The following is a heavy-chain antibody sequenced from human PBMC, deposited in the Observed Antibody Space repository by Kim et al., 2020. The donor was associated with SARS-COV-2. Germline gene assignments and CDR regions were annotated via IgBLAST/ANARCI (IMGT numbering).Heavy chain of an antibody. Sequence: SQTLSLTCVISGDSVSSNSAAWHWIRQSPSRGLEWLGRTYYRSKWYNDYAVSVKTRITINPDISKNQFSLQLNSVTPEDTAVYFCARVSYYDSSGHYYSYYFDYWGQGTLVTVSS. CDR2: TYYRSKWYN. CDR3: ARVSYYDSSGHYYSYYFDY. D-gene: IGHD3-22*01. V-gene: IGHV6-1*01. CDR1: GDSVSSNSAA. J-gene: IGHJ4*02.